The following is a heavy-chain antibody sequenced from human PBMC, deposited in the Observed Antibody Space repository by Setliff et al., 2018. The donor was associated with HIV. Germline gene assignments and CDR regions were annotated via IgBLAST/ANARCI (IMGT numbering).Heavy chain of an antibody. Sequence: SETLSLTCAVDGGSFSGYYWSWICQPPGKGLEWIGEINHSGSTNYNPSLKSRVTISVDTSKNQFSLKLTSVTAADTAVYYCARGRLYGVVDYWGQGTLVTVSS. CDR2: INHSGST. J-gene: IGHJ4*02. D-gene: IGHD3-10*01. CDR1: GGSFSGYY. CDR3: ARGRLYGVVDY. V-gene: IGHV4-34*01.